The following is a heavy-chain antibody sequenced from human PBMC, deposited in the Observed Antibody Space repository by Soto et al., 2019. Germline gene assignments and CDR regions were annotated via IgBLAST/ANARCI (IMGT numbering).Heavy chain of an antibody. D-gene: IGHD5-18*01. CDR2: ISSSSSYI. Sequence: PGGSLRLSCAASGFTFSSYSMNWVRQAPGKGLEWVSSISSSSSYIYYADSVKGRFTISRDNAKNSLYLQMNSLRAEDTAVYYCARLSASGARYAFDIWGQGTMVNVSS. V-gene: IGHV3-21*01. CDR1: GFTFSSYS. J-gene: IGHJ3*02. CDR3: ARLSASGARYAFDI.